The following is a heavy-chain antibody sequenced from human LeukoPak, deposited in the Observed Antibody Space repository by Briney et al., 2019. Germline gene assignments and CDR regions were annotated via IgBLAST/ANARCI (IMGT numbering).Heavy chain of an antibody. CDR1: GYTFTSYY. Sequence: ASVKVSCKASGYTFTSYYMHWVRQAPGQGLEWMGWISAYNGNTNYAQKLQGRVTMTTDTSTSTAYMELRSLRSDGTAVYYCARDHDSRFDPWGQGTLVTVSS. D-gene: IGHD2-15*01. CDR2: ISAYNGNT. J-gene: IGHJ5*02. CDR3: ARDHDSRFDP. V-gene: IGHV1-18*04.